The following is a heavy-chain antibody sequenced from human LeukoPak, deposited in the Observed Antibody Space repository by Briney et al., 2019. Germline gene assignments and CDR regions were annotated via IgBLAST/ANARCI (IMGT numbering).Heavy chain of an antibody. Sequence: ASVKVSCKASGYTFTGYYMHWVRQAPGQGLEWMGWINPNSGGTNSAQKFQGRVTMTRDTSISTAFMELSRLRSDDTAVYYCARGRRGYSYGYVGLYYYYYYYMDVWGKGTTVTVSS. J-gene: IGHJ6*03. CDR2: INPNSGGT. D-gene: IGHD5-18*01. CDR1: GYTFTGYY. V-gene: IGHV1-2*02. CDR3: ARGRRGYSYGYVGLYYYYYYYMDV.